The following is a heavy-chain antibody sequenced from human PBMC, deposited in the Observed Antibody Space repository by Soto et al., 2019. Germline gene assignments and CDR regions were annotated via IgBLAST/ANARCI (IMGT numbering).Heavy chain of an antibody. V-gene: IGHV4-30-4*01. J-gene: IGHJ4*02. D-gene: IGHD5-18*01. Sequence: QVQLQESGPGLVKPSQTLSLTCTVSGGSISSGDYYWSWIRQPPGKGLEWIGYIYYSGSTYYNPSPXSXXTISVDTSKTQFSLTLSSVTAADTAVYYCASNSYGYMFYDYWGQGTLVTVSS. CDR2: IYYSGST. CDR1: GGSISSGDYY. CDR3: ASNSYGYMFYDY.